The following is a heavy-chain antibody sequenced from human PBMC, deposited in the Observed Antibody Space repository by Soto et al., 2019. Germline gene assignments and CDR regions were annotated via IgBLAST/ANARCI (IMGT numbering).Heavy chain of an antibody. Sequence: ASVKVSCKASGYTFTDYGFSWVRQAPGQGPEWMGWITPYTGNTKFPQKFQGRVTMTTDRFTSTAYMELKSLTFDDTAVYYCARDWGSGSYYLGPFYFDYWGQGTLVTVSS. CDR2: ITPYTGNT. V-gene: IGHV1-18*01. CDR1: GYTFTDYG. J-gene: IGHJ4*02. CDR3: ARDWGSGSYYLGPFYFDY. D-gene: IGHD1-26*01.